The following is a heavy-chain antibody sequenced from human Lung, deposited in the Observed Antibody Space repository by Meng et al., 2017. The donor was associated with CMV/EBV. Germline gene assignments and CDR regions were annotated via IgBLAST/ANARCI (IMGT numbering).Heavy chain of an antibody. D-gene: IGHD3-3*01. CDR1: GFTFSFYG. V-gene: IGHV3-30*02. Sequence: SCAASGFTFSFYGLHWVRQAPGKGLEWVAFIRYDGNNKFYADSVKGRFTISRDRSKNTLYLQMNSLRADDTAVYYCAKDLRSLRRFYYYGMDVWXQGTTVTGSS. CDR3: AKDLRSLRRFYYYGMDV. CDR2: IRYDGNNK. J-gene: IGHJ6*01.